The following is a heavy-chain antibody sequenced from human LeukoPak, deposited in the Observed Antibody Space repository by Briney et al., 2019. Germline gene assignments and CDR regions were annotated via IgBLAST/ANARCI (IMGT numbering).Heavy chain of an antibody. CDR2: ISSTSSDI. V-gene: IGHV3-21*04. J-gene: IGHJ4*02. CDR1: GFAFETYT. Sequence: GGSLRLSCVASGFAFETYTMSWVRQAPWKGLEWVSFISSTSSDINYADSVRDRFTISRDNAKDSLFLQMDSLRVEDTAVYYCAKGLFSGYDKYLDSWGQGTLVTVSS. CDR3: AKGLFSGYDKYLDS. D-gene: IGHD5-12*01.